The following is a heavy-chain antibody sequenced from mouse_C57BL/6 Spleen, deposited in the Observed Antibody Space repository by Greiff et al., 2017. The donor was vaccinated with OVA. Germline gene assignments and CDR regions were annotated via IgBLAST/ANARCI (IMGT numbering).Heavy chain of an antibody. CDR1: GYSITSGYY. J-gene: IGHJ2*01. CDR2: ISYDGSN. CDR3: ASHDGYLYYFDY. V-gene: IGHV3-6*01. Sequence: DVKLQESGPGLVKPSQSLSLTCSVTGYSITSGYYWNWIRQFPGNKLEWMGYISYDGSNNYNPSLKNRISITRDTSKNQFFLKLNSVTTEDTATYYCASHDGYLYYFDYWGQGTTLTVSS. D-gene: IGHD2-3*01.